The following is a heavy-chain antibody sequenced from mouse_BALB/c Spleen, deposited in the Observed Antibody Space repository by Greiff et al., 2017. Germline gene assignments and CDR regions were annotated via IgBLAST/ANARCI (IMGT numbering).Heavy chain of an antibody. J-gene: IGHJ1*01. V-gene: IGHV1S56*01. CDR1: GYTFTSYY. CDR3: ARGKLGRRYFDV. Sequence: VQLQQSGPELVKPGASVRISCKASGYTFTSYYIHWVKQRPGQGLEWIGWIYPGNVNTKYNEKFKGKATLTADKSSSTAYMQLSSLTSEDSAVYFCARGKLGRRYFDVWGAGTTVTVSS. D-gene: IGHD4-1*01. CDR2: IYPGNVNT.